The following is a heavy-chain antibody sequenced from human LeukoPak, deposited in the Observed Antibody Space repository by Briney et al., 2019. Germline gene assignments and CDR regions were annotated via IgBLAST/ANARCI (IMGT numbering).Heavy chain of an antibody. CDR3: ARALGTGIAAAGMYY. Sequence: PGGSLRLSCAASGFTFSSYSMNWVRQAPGKGLEWVSYISSSSSTIYYADSVKGRFTISRDNAKNSLYLQMNSLRAEDTAVYYCARALGTGIAAAGMYYWGQGTLLTVSS. CDR1: GFTFSSYS. V-gene: IGHV3-48*04. J-gene: IGHJ4*02. D-gene: IGHD6-13*01. CDR2: ISSSSSTI.